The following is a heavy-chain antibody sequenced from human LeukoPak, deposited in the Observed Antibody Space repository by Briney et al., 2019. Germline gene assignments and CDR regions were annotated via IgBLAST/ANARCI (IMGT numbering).Heavy chain of an antibody. V-gene: IGHV4-61*02. Sequence: SETLSLTCTVSGGSISSGDYYWSWIRQPAGKGLEWIGRIYTSGSTNYNPSLKSRATISVDTSKNQFSLKLSSVTAADTAVYYCAREERMITFGEPPYYNYYMDVWGKGTTVTISS. CDR1: GGSISSGDYY. J-gene: IGHJ6*03. CDR3: AREERMITFGEPPYYNYYMDV. CDR2: IYTSGST. D-gene: IGHD3-16*01.